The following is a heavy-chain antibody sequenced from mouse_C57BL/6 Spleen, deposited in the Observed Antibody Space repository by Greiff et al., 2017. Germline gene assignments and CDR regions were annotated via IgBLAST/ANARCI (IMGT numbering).Heavy chain of an antibody. Sequence: EVKLMESEGGLVQPGSSMKLSCTASGFTFSDYYMAWVRQVPEKGLEWVANINYDGSSTYYLDSLKSRFIISRDNAKNILYLQMSSLKSEDTATYYCARGSSPWFAYWGQGTLVTVSA. CDR1: GFTFSDYY. J-gene: IGHJ3*01. D-gene: IGHD1-1*01. CDR2: INYDGSST. V-gene: IGHV5-16*01. CDR3: ARGSSPWFAY.